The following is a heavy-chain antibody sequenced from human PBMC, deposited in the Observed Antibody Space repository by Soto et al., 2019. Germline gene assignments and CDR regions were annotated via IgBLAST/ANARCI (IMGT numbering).Heavy chain of an antibody. V-gene: IGHV3-33*01. CDR3: ARGAYCGGDCYSVSGAFDI. CDR1: GFSFSSYG. Sequence: GGSLRLSCAASGFSFSSYGMHWVRQAPGKGLEWVAIIWYDGSNKHFADSVKGRFTISRDNSKNTLYLQMNSLRAEDTAVYYCARGAYCGGDCYSVSGAFDIWGQGTMVTVSS. J-gene: IGHJ3*02. D-gene: IGHD2-21*01. CDR2: IWYDGSNK.